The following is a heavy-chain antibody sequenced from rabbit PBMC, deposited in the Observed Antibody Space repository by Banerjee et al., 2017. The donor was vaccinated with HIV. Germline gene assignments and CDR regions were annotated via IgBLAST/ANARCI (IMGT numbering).Heavy chain of an antibody. CDR1: GFDLSSYYY. CDR3: ASGYSDVYFNL. D-gene: IGHD1-1*01. Sequence: QSLEESGGGLVQPEGSLTLTCKASGFDLSSYYYICWVRQAPEKGLELIACIYTGTSGSTWYANWAKGRFTISKTSSTTVTLQMTSLTAADTATYFCASGYSDVYFNLWGPGTLVTVS. CDR2: IYTGTSGST. J-gene: IGHJ4*01. V-gene: IGHV1S40*01.